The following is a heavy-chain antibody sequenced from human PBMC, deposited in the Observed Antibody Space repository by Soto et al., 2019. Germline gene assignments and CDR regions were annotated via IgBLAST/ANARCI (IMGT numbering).Heavy chain of an antibody. D-gene: IGHD6-19*01. Sequence: PGGSLRLSCAASGFTFSSPAIHWVRQAPGKGLEWVAVISYDGNNKYYVDSVKGRFTISRDNSKNTLYLQMNSLRVEDTALYYCTRDRVVAGIGEVDYWGQGP. CDR2: ISYDGNNK. J-gene: IGHJ4*02. CDR3: TRDRVVAGIGEVDY. CDR1: GFTFSSPA. V-gene: IGHV3-30-3*01.